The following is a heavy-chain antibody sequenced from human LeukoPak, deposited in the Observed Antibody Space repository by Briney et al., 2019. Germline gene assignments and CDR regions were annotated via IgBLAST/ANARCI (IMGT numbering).Heavy chain of an antibody. CDR1: GASISSSY. J-gene: IGHJ5*02. Sequence: PSETLSLTCTVSGASISSSYWSWIRQPPGKGLEWIGYIYYSGTTNYNPSLKSRVTMSIDTSRNQFSLKVKSVTAADTAVYFCARHYSDRRGWFDPWGQGTLVTVSS. CDR3: ARHYSDRRGWFDP. V-gene: IGHV4-59*08. D-gene: IGHD6-13*01. CDR2: IYYSGTT.